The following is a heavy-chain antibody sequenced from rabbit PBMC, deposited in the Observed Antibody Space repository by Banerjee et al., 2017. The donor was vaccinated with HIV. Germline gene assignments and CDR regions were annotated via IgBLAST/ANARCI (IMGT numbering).Heavy chain of an antibody. CDR3: ARGSDCTYGYTDCAFKL. Sequence: QEQLKETGGGLVQPEGSLTLTCKASGFDFSINYYMCWVRQAPGKGLEWIACIYAGSSGSTYYASWAKGRFTISRSTSPSTVDLTMTSLTAADTATYFCARGSDCTYGYTDCAFKLWGQGTLVTVS. CDR2: IYAGSSGST. J-gene: IGHJ4*01. V-gene: IGHV1S43*01. D-gene: IGHD6-1*01. CDR1: GFDFSINYY.